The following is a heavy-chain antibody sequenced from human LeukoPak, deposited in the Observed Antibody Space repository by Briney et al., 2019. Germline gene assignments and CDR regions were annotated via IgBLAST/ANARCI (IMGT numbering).Heavy chain of an antibody. V-gene: IGHV4-4*09. CDR2: IYTSGST. Sequence: PSETLSLTCTVSGGSISSYYWSWIRQPPGKGLEWIGYIYTSGSTNYNPSLKSRVTISVDTSKNQFSLKLSSVTAADTAVYCCARLLVVPDASWFDPWGQGTLVTVSS. D-gene: IGHD2-2*01. CDR3: ARLLVVPDASWFDP. CDR1: GGSISSYY. J-gene: IGHJ5*02.